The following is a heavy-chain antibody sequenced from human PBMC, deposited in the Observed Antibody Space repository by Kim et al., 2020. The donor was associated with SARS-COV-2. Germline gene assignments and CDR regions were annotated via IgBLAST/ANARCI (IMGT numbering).Heavy chain of an antibody. CDR1: GYTFTSYD. CDR2: MNPNSGNT. J-gene: IGHJ6*02. CDR3: ARSYYDFWSGMGYYYYGMDV. D-gene: IGHD3-3*01. Sequence: ASVKVSCKASGYTFTSYDINWVRQATGQGLEWMGWMNPNSGNTGYAQKFQGRVTMTRNTSISTAYMELSSLRSEDTAVYYCARSYYDFWSGMGYYYYGMDVWGQGTTVTVSS. V-gene: IGHV1-8*01.